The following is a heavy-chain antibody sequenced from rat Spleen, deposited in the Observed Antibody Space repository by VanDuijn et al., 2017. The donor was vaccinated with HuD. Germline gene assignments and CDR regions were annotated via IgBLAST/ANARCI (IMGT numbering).Heavy chain of an antibody. CDR1: GFTFSDYN. J-gene: IGHJ4*01. CDR2: ISYEGSST. D-gene: IGHD3-4*01. CDR3: ARHMANPYYVMDA. Sequence: EVQLVESGGGLVQPGRSLKLSCAASGFTFSDYNMAWVRQTPKMGLGWVATISYEGSSTYYGDSVKGRFIISRDNPKSTLYLQMNSLRSEDTATYYCARHMANPYYVMDAWGQGTLVTVSS. V-gene: IGHV5-22*01.